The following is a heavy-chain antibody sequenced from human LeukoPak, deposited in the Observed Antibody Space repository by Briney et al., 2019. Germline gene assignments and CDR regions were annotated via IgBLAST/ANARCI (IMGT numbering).Heavy chain of an antibody. D-gene: IGHD4-17*01. Sequence: SETLSLTCAVSGDSFSSHYWTWIRQSPGTGLEWIGYISHIGRTNYNPSLKSRVTISIDTSKNQFSLKLRSVTAADTAVYYCARDLVTVTKGFDIWGQGKMLRVSS. V-gene: IGHV4-59*11. CDR3: ARDLVTVTKGFDI. J-gene: IGHJ3*02. CDR2: ISHIGRT. CDR1: GDSFSSHY.